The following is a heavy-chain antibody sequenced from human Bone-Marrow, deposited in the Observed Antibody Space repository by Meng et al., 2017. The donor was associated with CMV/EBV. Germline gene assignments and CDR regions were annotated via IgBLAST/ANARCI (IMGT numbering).Heavy chain of an antibody. CDR1: GGSISGYY. CDR2: IYSSGSI. D-gene: IGHD3-10*01. CDR3: ARSYGYYYYGMDV. J-gene: IGHJ6*02. Sequence: SETLSLTCSVSGGSISGYYWSWIRQPPGKGLEWIGYIYSSGSINYNPSLESRVTMSVDTSKNQFSLDLTSVTAADTAVYYCARSYGYYYYGMDVWGQGTAVTASS. V-gene: IGHV4-59*01.